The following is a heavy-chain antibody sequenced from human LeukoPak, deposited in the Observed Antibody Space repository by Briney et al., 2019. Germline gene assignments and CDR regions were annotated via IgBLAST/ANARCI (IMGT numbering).Heavy chain of an antibody. CDR2: IYRGGST. CDR3: ARGMYGSGTYYIGDAFDI. Sequence: GGSLRLSCAVSGFTVSYNYMSWVRLAPGKGLEGVATIYRGGSTYYADSVKGRFTIPRDNAENMLYLQMNSLRDEDTALYYCARGMYGSGTYYIGDAFDIWGRGTMVTVSS. V-gene: IGHV3-53*01. CDR1: GFTVSYNY. D-gene: IGHD3-10*01. J-gene: IGHJ3*02.